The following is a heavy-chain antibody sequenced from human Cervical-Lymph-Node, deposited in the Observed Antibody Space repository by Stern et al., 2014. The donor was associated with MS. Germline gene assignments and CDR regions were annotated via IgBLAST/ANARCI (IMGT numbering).Heavy chain of an antibody. D-gene: IGHD3-10*01. CDR1: GYTFTRDY. Sequence: VQLVESGAEVKKPGASVKVSCKASGYTFTRDYVHWVRQAPGQGLEWMGIINPIGGRTNYTQRFQGRVTMTRDTSTSTVYMEMSSLRSEDTAVYYCARVGSGSGSHYWGQGTLVTVSS. CDR2: INPIGGRT. J-gene: IGHJ4*02. V-gene: IGHV1-46*01. CDR3: ARVGSGSGSHY.